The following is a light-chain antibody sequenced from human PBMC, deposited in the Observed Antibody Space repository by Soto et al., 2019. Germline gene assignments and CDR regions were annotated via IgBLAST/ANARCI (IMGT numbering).Light chain of an antibody. CDR1: QSITNR. CDR3: QQYENYWT. CDR2: DAS. V-gene: IGKV1-5*01. Sequence: DIQMTQSPSTLSASVGDRLSITCRASQSITNRLAWYQQMPGKAPNLLIYDASSLDSGVPSRFSGSGSGTEFSLTISNLQPDDCATYYCQQYENYWTFGQGTKVDIK. J-gene: IGKJ1*01.